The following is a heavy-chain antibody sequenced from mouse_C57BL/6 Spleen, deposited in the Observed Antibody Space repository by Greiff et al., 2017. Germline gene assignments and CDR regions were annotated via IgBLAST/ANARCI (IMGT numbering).Heavy chain of an antibody. CDR1: GYTFTDYN. Sequence: VQLQQSGPELVKPGASVKIPCKASGYTFTDYNMDWVKQSHGKSLEWIGDINPNNGGTIYNQKFKGKATLTVDKSSSTAYMELRSLTSEDTDVYYCARGLRRGRYYFDYWGQGTTLTVSS. J-gene: IGHJ2*01. CDR3: ARGLRRGRYYFDY. CDR2: INPNNGGT. V-gene: IGHV1-18*01. D-gene: IGHD3-1*01.